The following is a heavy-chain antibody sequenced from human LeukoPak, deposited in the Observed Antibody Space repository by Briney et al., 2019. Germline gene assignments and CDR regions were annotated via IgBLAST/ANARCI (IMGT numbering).Heavy chain of an antibody. J-gene: IGHJ4*02. CDR3: AAHVNDAGDFGY. CDR2: IKQDGSEK. Sequence: GGSLRLSCAASGFTFSSYWMTWVRQAPEKGLERVANIKQDGSEKYYVDSVKGRFTISRDNAKISLFLQMNNLRAEDTAVYYCAAHVNDAGDFGYWGQGTLVAVSS. V-gene: IGHV3-7*01. D-gene: IGHD2-8*01. CDR1: GFTFSSYW.